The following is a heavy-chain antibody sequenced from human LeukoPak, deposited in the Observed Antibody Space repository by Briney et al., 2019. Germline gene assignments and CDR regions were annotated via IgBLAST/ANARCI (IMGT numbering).Heavy chain of an antibody. Sequence: SETLSLTCTVSGGSISSGDYYWTWIRQHPGKGLEWIGYIYNSGTTYYNPSLESRVTISGDTSKNQFSLRLSSVTAANTAVYYCARTAGWSYGFDYWGQGTLVTVSS. CDR2: IYNSGTT. CDR1: GGSISSGDYY. D-gene: IGHD3-16*01. CDR3: ARTAGWSYGFDY. V-gene: IGHV4-31*03. J-gene: IGHJ4*02.